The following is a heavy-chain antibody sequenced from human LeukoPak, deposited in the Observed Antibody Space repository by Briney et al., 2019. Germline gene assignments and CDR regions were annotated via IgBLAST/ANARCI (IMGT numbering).Heavy chain of an antibody. CDR1: GFTFDDYG. V-gene: IGHV3-20*04. CDR2: INWNGGST. D-gene: IGHD3-10*01. Sequence: GGSLRLSCAASGFTFDDYGMSWVRQAPGKGLEWVSGINWNGGSTGYADSVKGRFTISRDNSKNTLYLQMNSLRAEDTAVYYCAWSNLGLPYYFDYWGQGTLVTVSS. J-gene: IGHJ4*02. CDR3: AWSNLGLPYYFDY.